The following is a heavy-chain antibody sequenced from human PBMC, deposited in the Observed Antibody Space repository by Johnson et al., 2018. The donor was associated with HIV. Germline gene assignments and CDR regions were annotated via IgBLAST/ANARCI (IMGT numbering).Heavy chain of an antibody. CDR1: GFTFSSYD. CDR2: IGTAGDT. Sequence: VQLVESGGGLVQPGGSLRLSCAASGFTFSSYDMHWVRQATGKGLEWVSAIGTAGDTYYPGSVKGRFTISRENAKNSLYLQMNSLRAGDTAVYYCARESPGYAFDIWGQGTMVTVSS. J-gene: IGHJ3*02. D-gene: IGHD1-1*01. V-gene: IGHV3-13*01. CDR3: ARESPGYAFDI.